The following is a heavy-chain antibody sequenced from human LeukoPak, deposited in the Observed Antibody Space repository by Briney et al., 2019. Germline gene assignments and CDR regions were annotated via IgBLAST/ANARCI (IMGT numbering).Heavy chain of an antibody. J-gene: IGHJ5*02. D-gene: IGHD6-25*01. Sequence: PGGSLRLSCVVSGLTVSNNYMTWVRQAPGKGLEWVSLIFSGGGTYYADSVKGRFTISRDSSKNTLYLQMNSLRAEDTALYYRARDPGAAAGNLWSWGQGTLVTVSS. CDR1: GLTVSNNY. CDR3: ARDPGAAAGNLWS. V-gene: IGHV3-66*01. CDR2: IFSGGGT.